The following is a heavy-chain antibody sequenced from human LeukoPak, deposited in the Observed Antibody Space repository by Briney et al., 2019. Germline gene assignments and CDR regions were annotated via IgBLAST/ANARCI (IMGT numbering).Heavy chain of an antibody. CDR2: INTDEITT. D-gene: IGHD2-15*01. CDR1: GFTFSNFR. Sequence: GGSLRLSCAASGFTFSNFRMHWVRQAPGKGLVWVSRINTDEITTRYADSVKGRFTISRDNAKNTLYLQMDSLRVEDTAVYYCARGHYCSGGSCYYHYFDNWGQGTLVTVSS. CDR3: ARGHYCSGGSCYYHYFDN. V-gene: IGHV3-74*01. J-gene: IGHJ4*02.